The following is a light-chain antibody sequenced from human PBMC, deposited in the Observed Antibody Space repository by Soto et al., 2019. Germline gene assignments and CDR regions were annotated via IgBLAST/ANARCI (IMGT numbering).Light chain of an antibody. Sequence: EIVMTQSPATLSVSPGESATLSCRASQSVNSSLAWYQQKPGQAPRLLIYGASTRATGLPARFSGRGSGTEFTLTISSLQSEDFAVYYCQQYNNWPPLTFGGGTKVEIK. V-gene: IGKV3-15*01. CDR3: QQYNNWPPLT. J-gene: IGKJ4*01. CDR2: GAS. CDR1: QSVNSS.